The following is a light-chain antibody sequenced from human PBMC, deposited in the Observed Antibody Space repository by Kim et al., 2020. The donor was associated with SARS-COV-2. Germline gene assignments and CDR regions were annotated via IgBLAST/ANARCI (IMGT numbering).Light chain of an antibody. CDR2: DEN. V-gene: IGLV3-19*01. CDR3: NSRDSSGNSYV. J-gene: IGLJ1*01. CDR1: RLRRFY. Sequence: ALGQTVRITCQGDRLRRFYASWYQLKPGQAPVFVLYDENNRPSGIPDRFSGSSSGNTASLTITGARAEDEADYYCNSRDSSGNSYVFGTGTKVTVL.